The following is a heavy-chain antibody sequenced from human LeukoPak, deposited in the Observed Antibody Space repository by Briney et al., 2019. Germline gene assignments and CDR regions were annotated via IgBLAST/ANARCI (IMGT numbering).Heavy chain of an antibody. D-gene: IGHD6-19*01. CDR3: AKTIRSSGWPRYYFDS. J-gene: IGHJ4*02. CDR2: IGGTSGNT. Sequence: PGGSLRLSCAASGFTFSTYSMNWVRQAPGKGLEWVSAIGGTSGNTYYPDSVRGRFSISRDNSKNTLYMQMNGLRAEDTAVYYCAKTIRSSGWPRYYFDSWGQGTLVTVSS. CDR1: GFTFSTYS. V-gene: IGHV3-23*01.